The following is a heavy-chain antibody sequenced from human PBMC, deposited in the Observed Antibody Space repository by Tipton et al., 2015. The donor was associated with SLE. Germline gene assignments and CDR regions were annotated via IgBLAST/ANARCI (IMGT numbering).Heavy chain of an antibody. D-gene: IGHD3-16*01. CDR1: GGSISSYY. Sequence: TLSLTCTVSGGSISSYYWSWIRQPPGKGLEWIGYIYYSGSTYYNPSLKSRVTISVDTSKNQFSLKLSSVTAADTAVYYCASGGEDYGMDVWGQGTTVTVSS. V-gene: IGHV4-59*04. CDR2: IYYSGST. CDR3: ASGGEDYGMDV. J-gene: IGHJ6*02.